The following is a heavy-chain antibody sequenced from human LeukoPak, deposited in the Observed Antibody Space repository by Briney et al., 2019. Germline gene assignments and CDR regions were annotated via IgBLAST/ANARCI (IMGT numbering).Heavy chain of an antibody. CDR3: AGYIRAAFDI. CDR2: IRGSGSTI. CDR1: GFTFSSCE. J-gene: IGHJ3*02. D-gene: IGHD3-16*02. Sequence: PGGSLRLSCTASGFTFSSCEMNWVRQAPGKGLEWISYIRGSGSTIYYADSVKGRFTISRDNAKSSLYLQMNSLRAEDTAVYYCAGYIRAAFDIWGQGTMVTVSS. V-gene: IGHV3-48*03.